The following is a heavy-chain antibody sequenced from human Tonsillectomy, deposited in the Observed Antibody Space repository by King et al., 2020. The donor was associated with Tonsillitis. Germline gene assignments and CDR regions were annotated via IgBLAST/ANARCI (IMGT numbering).Heavy chain of an antibody. CDR1: GFSLSTSGVG. Sequence: VTLKESGPTLVKPTQTLTLTCTFSGFSLSTSGVGVGWIRQPPGKALEWLALIYWNDNKPCSPSLRSRLTITKDTSKNQVVLTMTNMDPVDTATYYCAHKGDKGGWYDYWGQGTLVTVSS. V-gene: IGHV2-5*01. CDR3: AHKGDKGGWYDY. CDR2: IYWNDNK. J-gene: IGHJ4*02. D-gene: IGHD6-19*01.